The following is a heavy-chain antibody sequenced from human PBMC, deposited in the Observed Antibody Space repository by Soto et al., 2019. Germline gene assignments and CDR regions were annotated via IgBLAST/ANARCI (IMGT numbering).Heavy chain of an antibody. Sequence: QVQLVESGGGVVQPGRSLRLSCAASGFMFRVYGMHWVRQAPGKGPEWVAVISSDGRSEFYADPVKGRFTISRDNPKSTVFLQMNSLRPEDTDIYYCAKTSDTPSGVSSRGRGALFDYWGQGTLVTVSS. CDR2: ISSDGRSE. J-gene: IGHJ4*02. CDR3: AKTSDTPSGVSSRGRGALFDY. D-gene: IGHD2-2*01. CDR1: GFMFRVYG. V-gene: IGHV3-30*18.